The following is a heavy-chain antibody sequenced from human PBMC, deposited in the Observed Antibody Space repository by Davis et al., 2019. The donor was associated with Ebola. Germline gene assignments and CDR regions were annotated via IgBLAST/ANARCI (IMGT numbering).Heavy chain of an antibody. V-gene: IGHV3-30-3*01. D-gene: IGHD6-19*01. Sequence: GGSLRLSCAASESTFSSYHLHWVRQAPGKGLEWVAALSSDGNSEFYVDSVKGRFIVSRDNSRNTLYLQINSLRDEDSGIYYCAREAGSSGFAGYFDPWGQGTLVTVSS. CDR2: LSSDGNSE. CDR1: ESTFSSYH. J-gene: IGHJ5*02. CDR3: AREAGSSGFAGYFDP.